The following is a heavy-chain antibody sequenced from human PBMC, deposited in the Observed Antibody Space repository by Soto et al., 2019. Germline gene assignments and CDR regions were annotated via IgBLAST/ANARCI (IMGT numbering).Heavy chain of an antibody. CDR2: IFGSGITT. CDR1: GFNFSSDV. V-gene: IGHV3-23*01. D-gene: IGHD1-26*01. Sequence: GGSLRLSCAASGFNFSSDVMNWVRQTPGKGLEWVASIFGSGITTYYADSVKGRFTISRDNSKNTLHLQLNSLRAEDTALYYCAKSQSGSFFAAFDLWGQGSLVTVSS. J-gene: IGHJ3*01. CDR3: AKSQSGSFFAAFDL.